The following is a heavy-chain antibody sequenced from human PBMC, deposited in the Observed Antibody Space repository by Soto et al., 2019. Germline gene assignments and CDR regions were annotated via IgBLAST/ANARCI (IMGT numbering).Heavy chain of an antibody. J-gene: IGHJ4*02. Sequence: EVQLVESGGGLVQPGGSLRLSCAASGFTFNSDWMSWVRQAPGRGPEWVATTNQDGSEIYYVDSMKGRRTSSRDNAKNSLYLQMNSLRAEDTAVYYCARAGNWGRGTLVTVSS. V-gene: IGHV3-7*05. CDR1: GFTFNSDW. CDR2: TNQDGSEI. CDR3: ARAGN.